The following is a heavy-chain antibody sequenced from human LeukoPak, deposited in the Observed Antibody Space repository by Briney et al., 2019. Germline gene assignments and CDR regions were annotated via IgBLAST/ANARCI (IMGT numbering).Heavy chain of an antibody. CDR2: INHSGST. CDR1: GESFSGYY. CDR3: AREPLWFRGRYFDY. D-gene: IGHD3-10*01. V-gene: IGHV4-34*01. J-gene: IGHJ4*02. Sequence: SETLSLTCAVYGESFSGYYSSWIRQPPGKGLEWIGEINHSGSTNYNPSLKSRVTISVDTSKNQFSLKLSSVTAADTAVYYCAREPLWFRGRYFDYWGQGTLVTVSS.